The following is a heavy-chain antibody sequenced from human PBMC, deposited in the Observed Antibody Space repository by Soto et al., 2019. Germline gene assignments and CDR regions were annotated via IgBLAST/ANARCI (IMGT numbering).Heavy chain of an antibody. CDR1: GVSISSYY. V-gene: IGHV4-39*01. CDR3: ASYSSGWHQYHWFDP. J-gene: IGHJ5*02. Sequence: SAILSLTCTFYGVSISSYYWVWIRQPPWKGLEWIGSIYYSWGTYYTPSIQSRVTISVDTSKNQLSLKLSSVTAADTAVYYCASYSSGWHQYHWFDPWGQGTLVTVSS. CDR2: IYYSWGT. D-gene: IGHD6-19*01.